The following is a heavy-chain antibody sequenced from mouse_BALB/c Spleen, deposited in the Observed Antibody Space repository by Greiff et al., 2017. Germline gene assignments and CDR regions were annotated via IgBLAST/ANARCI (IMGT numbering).Heavy chain of an antibody. Sequence: EVHLVESGGGLVKLGGSLKLSCAASGFTFSSYYMSWVRQTPEKRLELVAAINSNGGSTYYPDTVKGRFTISRDNAKNTLYLQMSSLKSEDTALYYCARHWNYYAMDYWGQGTSVTVSS. CDR2: INSNGGST. J-gene: IGHJ4*01. CDR1: GFTFSSYY. V-gene: IGHV5-6-2*01. CDR3: ARHWNYYAMDY.